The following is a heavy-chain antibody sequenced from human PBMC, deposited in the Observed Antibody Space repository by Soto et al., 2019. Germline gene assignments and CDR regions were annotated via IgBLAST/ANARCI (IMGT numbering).Heavy chain of an antibody. CDR3: VYESYAPPRFLY. V-gene: IGHV3-30-3*01. J-gene: IGHJ4*02. CDR2: ISYDGSNK. D-gene: IGHD3-16*01. Sequence: PGGSLRLSCAASGFTFSSYAMHWVRQAPGKGLEWVAVISYDGSNKYYADSVKGRFTISRDKSKNTLYLQMNSLRAEDTAVYYFVYESYAPPRFLYSCPGPLVTV. CDR1: GFTFSSYA.